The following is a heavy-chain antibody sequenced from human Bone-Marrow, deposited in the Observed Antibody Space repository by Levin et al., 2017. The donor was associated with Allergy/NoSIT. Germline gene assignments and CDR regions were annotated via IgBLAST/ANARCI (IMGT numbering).Heavy chain of an antibody. J-gene: IGHJ4*02. CDR1: GFKFKDYY. CDR2: ISTTGSTI. D-gene: IGHD3-16*01. Sequence: PGGSLRLSCAASGFKFKDYYMAWVRQARGKGLEWIAHISTTGSTIYYAESVKGRFTISRDNTKKSLFLQMNGLGVEDTARYNCAREPNWGVWGTSLDYWGQGALVTVSS. CDR3: AREPNWGVWGTSLDY. V-gene: IGHV3-11*01.